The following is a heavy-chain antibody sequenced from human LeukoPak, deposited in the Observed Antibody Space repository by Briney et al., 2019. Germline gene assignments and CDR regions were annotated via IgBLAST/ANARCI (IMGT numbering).Heavy chain of an antibody. V-gene: IGHV1-18*01. CDR2: ISAYNDNI. Sequence: ASVKVSCKASGYTFTSYGISWVRQAPGQALEWMGWISAYNDNINYEQKLHDRVTMTTDPSTTTAYKELKSLRSDDTAVYYCARAPYSSSWSYYYYYMDVWGKGTTVTVSS. J-gene: IGHJ6*03. CDR3: ARAPYSSSWSYYYYYMDV. D-gene: IGHD6-13*01. CDR1: GYTFTSYG.